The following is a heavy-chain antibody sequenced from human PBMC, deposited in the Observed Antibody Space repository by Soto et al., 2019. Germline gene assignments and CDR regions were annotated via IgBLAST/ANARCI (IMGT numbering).Heavy chain of an antibody. J-gene: IGHJ3*01. CDR2: ISASGGRT. V-gene: IGHV3-23*04. CDR3: AKDWDLLRAFDL. CDR1: GFTFSSYA. Sequence: VQLVESGGGVVQPGRSLRLSCAASGFTFSSYAMSWVRQAPGKGLEWVSGISASGGRTYYADSVKGRFTISRDNSKNTMYLQINSLRVEDTAVYKCAKDWDLLRAFDLWGQGTMVTVSS. D-gene: IGHD1-26*01.